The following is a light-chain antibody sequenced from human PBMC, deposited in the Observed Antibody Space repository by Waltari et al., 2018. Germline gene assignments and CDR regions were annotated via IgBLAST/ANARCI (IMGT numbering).Light chain of an antibody. CDR3: QQYNNWLGT. V-gene: IGKV3-15*01. CDR2: GAS. J-gene: IGKJ2*01. CDR1: QSVSSN. Sequence: ETVMTQSPATLSVSPGERATLSCRASQSVSSNLAWYQQKPGQAPRLLIYGASTRATGIPARFSGSGSGTEFTLTISSLQSEDFAVYYCQQYNNWLGTFGQGTKLEIK.